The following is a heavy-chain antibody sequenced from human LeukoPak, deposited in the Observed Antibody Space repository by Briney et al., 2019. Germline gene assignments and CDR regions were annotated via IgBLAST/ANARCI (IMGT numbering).Heavy chain of an antibody. CDR1: GGTFGSYA. V-gene: IGHV1-69*13. CDR3: ARERTLTSCYDY. J-gene: IGHJ4*02. D-gene: IGHD2-15*01. Sequence: SVKVSCKASGGTFGSYAISWVRQAPGQGLEWMGGIIPIFGTANYAQKFQGRVTITADESTSTAYMELSSLRSEDTAVYYCARERTLTSCYDYWGQGTLVTVSS. CDR2: IIPIFGTA.